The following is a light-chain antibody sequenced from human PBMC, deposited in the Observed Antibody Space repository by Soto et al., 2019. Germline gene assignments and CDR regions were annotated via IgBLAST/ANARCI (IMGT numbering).Light chain of an antibody. V-gene: IGKV1-39*01. CDR1: QSMGSY. Sequence: DIQMTQSSSSLSVSVGDRVTITCRASQSMGSYLNWYQQKPGKAPKFLIYATSSLQSWGPTRFGGSGSGKNFTLTISSPHSEDFATYYCQQSHSSPYTFGQGTTLEIK. CDR2: ATS. J-gene: IGKJ2*01. CDR3: QQSHSSPYT.